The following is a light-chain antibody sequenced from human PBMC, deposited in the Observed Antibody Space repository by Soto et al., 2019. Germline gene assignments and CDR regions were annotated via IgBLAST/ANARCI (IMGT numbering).Light chain of an antibody. J-gene: IGLJ1*01. Sequence: QSALTQPASMSGSPGQSITISCTGTSSEIGASNYVSWYQQHPGQAPKLMISDVNNRPSGISDRFSGSKSGNTASRTISGLQAEDEADYYCYSWNSNSDTHYVFGTGTKVTVL. V-gene: IGLV2-14*03. CDR2: DVN. CDR1: SSEIGASNY. CDR3: YSWNSNSDTHYV.